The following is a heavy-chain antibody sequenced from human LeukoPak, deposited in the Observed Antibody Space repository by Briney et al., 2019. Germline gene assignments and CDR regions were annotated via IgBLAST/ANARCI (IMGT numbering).Heavy chain of an antibody. D-gene: IGHD3-22*01. Sequence: PGGSLRLSCAASGFTFSSYGMHWVRQAPGKGLEWLAGIATDGSFAYYADSVKGRFTLSRDNSKNTLYLQMNSLRAEDTAVYYCARQVYYYDSSGSYYFDYWGQGTLVTVSS. CDR1: GFTFSSYG. CDR3: ARQVYYYDSSGSYYFDY. CDR2: IATDGSFA. V-gene: IGHV3-33*08. J-gene: IGHJ4*02.